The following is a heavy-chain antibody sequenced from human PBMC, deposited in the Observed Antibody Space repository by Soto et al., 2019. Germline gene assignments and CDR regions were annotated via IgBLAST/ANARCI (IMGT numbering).Heavy chain of an antibody. CDR1: GYTFTSYG. J-gene: IGHJ6*02. Sequence: ASLKVSCKASGYTFTSYGISWVRQAPGQGLEWMGWISAYNGNTNYAQKLQGRVTISVDTSKNQFSLKLSSVTAADTAVYYCARDWVVVVPAAPPLYYYYGMDVWGQGTTVTVSS. V-gene: IGHV1-18*04. D-gene: IGHD2-2*01. CDR3: ARDWVVVVPAAPPLYYYYGMDV. CDR2: ISAYNGNT.